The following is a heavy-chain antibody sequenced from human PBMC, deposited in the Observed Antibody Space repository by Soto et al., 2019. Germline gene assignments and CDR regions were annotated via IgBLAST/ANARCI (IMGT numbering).Heavy chain of an antibody. Sequence: SETLSLTCTVSGGSISSSSYYWGWIRQPPGKGLEWIGSIYYSGSTNYNPSLKSRVTISVDTSKNQFSLKLSSVTAADTAVYYCARVKSRDGYNSFDYWGQGTLVTVSS. J-gene: IGHJ4*02. CDR3: ARVKSRDGYNSFDY. D-gene: IGHD5-12*01. CDR1: GGSISSSSYY. CDR2: IYYSGST. V-gene: IGHV4-61*05.